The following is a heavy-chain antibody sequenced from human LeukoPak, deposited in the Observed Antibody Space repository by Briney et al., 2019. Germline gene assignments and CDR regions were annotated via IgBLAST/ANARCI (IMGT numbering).Heavy chain of an antibody. CDR3: ARPDSGWRGYFDY. CDR2: IRSSGSYI. CDR1: GFTFSSYS. J-gene: IGHJ4*02. V-gene: IGHV3-21*01. D-gene: IGHD6-19*01. Sequence: GGSLRLSCAASGFTFSSYSMNWVRQAPGKGLEWVSSIRSSGSYIYSADSVKGRFTISRDNAKNSLYLQMNSLRAEDTAVYYCARPDSGWRGYFDYWGQGTLVTVSS.